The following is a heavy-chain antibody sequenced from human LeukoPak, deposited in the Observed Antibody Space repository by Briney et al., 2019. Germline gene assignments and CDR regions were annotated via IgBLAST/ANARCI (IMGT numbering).Heavy chain of an antibody. CDR2: INWNGGST. J-gene: IGHJ4*02. CDR3: ERYGVGYDY. CDR1: VLTFDDYA. D-gene: IGHD2-8*01. Sequence: GGSLRLSCAPSVLTFDDYAMGSGRQAPGKGLEWVSGINWNGGSTGYADSVKGRFTISRDNAKTSLYLQMNSLRAEDKDFYYCERYGVGYDYWGQGSLVTVSS. V-gene: IGHV3-20*04.